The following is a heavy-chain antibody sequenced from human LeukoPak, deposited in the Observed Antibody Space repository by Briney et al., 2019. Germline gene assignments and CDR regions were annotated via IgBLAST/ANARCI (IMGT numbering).Heavy chain of an antibody. D-gene: IGHD4-17*01. J-gene: IGHJ3*02. CDR1: GGTFSSYA. V-gene: IGHV1-69*06. CDR2: IIPIFGTA. CDR3: ARRRLMMTTVTYDAFDI. Sequence: SVKVSCKAFGGTFSSYAISWVRQAPGQGLEWMGGIIPIFGTANYAQKFQGRVTITADKSTSTAYMELSSLRSEDTAVYYCARRRLMMTTVTYDAFDIWGQGTMVTVSS.